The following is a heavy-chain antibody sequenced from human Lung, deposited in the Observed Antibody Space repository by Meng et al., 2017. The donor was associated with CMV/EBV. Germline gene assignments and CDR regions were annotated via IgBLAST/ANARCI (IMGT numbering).Heavy chain of an antibody. CDR1: GFTFSSYS. J-gene: IGHJ4*02. CDR3: ARALLGYCSSTSCSDVRYFDY. Sequence: GGSLRLSCAASGFTFSSYSMNWVRQAPGKGLEWVSYISSSSTIYYADSVKGRFTISRDNAKNSLYLQMNSLRAEDTAVYYCARALLGYCSSTSCSDVRYFDYWGEGXLVTVSS. D-gene: IGHD2-2*01. V-gene: IGHV3-48*04. CDR2: ISSSSTI.